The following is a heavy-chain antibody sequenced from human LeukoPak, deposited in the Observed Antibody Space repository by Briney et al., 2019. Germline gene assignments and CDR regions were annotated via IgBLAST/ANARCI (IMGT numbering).Heavy chain of an antibody. CDR2: INPNSGGT. D-gene: IGHD2-15*01. CDR1: GYTFTSYG. J-gene: IGHJ5*02. V-gene: IGHV1-2*02. CDR3: ARDMVAAATDWFDP. Sequence: ASVKVSCKASGYTFTSYGISWVRQAPGQGLEWMGWINPNSGGTNYAQKFQGRVTMTRDTSISTAYMELSRLRSDDTAVYYCARDMVAAATDWFDPWGQGTLVTVSS.